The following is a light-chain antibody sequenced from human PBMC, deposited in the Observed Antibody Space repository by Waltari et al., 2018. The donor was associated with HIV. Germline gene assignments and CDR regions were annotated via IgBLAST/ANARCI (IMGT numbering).Light chain of an antibody. CDR3: SSYAGSNTWV. CDR1: NSDVGVYNY. V-gene: IGLV2-8*01. CDR2: EVS. J-gene: IGLJ3*02. Sequence: QSALTQPPSASGSTGQSVTISCTGTNSDVGVYNYVSWYQQSPGRAPKFVIYEVSRRPSGVPDRFFGSKSGNTASLTVSGLQADDEADYYCSSYAGSNTWVFGGGTRLTVL.